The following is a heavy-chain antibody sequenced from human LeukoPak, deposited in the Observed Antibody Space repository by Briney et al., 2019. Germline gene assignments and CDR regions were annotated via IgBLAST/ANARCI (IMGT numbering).Heavy chain of an antibody. CDR3: ARDGNAMVRGYAFEI. V-gene: IGHV4-30-4*01. CDR2: IYSSGST. CDR1: GDSTSSGDYD. D-gene: IGHD3-10*01. Sequence: SQTLSLTCSVSGDSTSSGDYDWGWIRQPPGKGLEWIGYIYSSGSTYYNPSLKSRVTISVDTSKNQFSLKLSSVTAADTAVYYCARDGNAMVRGYAFEIWGQGTMVTVPS. J-gene: IGHJ3*02.